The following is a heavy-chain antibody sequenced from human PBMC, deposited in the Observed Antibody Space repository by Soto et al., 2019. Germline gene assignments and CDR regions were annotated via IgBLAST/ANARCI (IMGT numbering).Heavy chain of an antibody. Sequence: SETLSLTCTVSGGSISSYYWSWIRQPAGKGLEWIGRTYTSGSTNYNPSLKSRVTMSVDTSKNQFSLKLSSVTAADTAVYYCARVGYYDSSGSPENDAFDIWGQGTMVTVS. CDR2: TYTSGST. D-gene: IGHD3-22*01. J-gene: IGHJ3*02. CDR1: GGSISSYY. CDR3: ARVGYYDSSGSPENDAFDI. V-gene: IGHV4-4*07.